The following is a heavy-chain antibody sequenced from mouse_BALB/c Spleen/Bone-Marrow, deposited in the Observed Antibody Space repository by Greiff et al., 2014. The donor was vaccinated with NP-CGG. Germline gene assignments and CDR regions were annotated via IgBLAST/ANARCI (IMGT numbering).Heavy chain of an antibody. Sequence: VQLQESGPELVKPGASVKISCKASGYTFTDYCINWVKQKPGQGLEWIGWIYPGSGNTQYNEKFKGKATLTVDTSSNTAYMQLSSLTSEGTAVYFCARHPYYYGSRPYWYFDVWGAGTTVTVSS. CDR2: IYPGSGNT. V-gene: IGHV1-84*02. CDR1: GYTFTDYC. CDR3: ARHPYYYGSRPYWYFDV. J-gene: IGHJ1*01. D-gene: IGHD1-1*01.